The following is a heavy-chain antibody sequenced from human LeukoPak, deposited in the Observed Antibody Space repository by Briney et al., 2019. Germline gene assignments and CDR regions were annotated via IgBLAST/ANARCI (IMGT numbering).Heavy chain of an antibody. CDR3: ARFRIAVADAYYYFYMDV. V-gene: IGHV3-30*04. Sequence: GRSLTLPCAASGFIFSSYAMRWVRQAPGKGLEWVAVISYDGSNKYYADSVKGRFTISRDNSKNTLYLQMNSLSAEDTAVYYCARFRIAVADAYYYFYMDVWGKGTTVTVSS. J-gene: IGHJ6*03. D-gene: IGHD6-19*01. CDR1: GFIFSSYA. CDR2: ISYDGSNK.